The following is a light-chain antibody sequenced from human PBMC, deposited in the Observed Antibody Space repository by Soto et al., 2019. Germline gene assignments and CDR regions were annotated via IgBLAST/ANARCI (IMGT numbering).Light chain of an antibody. Sequence: DIVLTQSPDTLSLSPGERATLSCRASQSVSSSYLAWYQQKPGQAPRLLIYGASSRATGIPDRFSGSGSGTDFTLTISRLEPEDFAVYYCQQYGSSPRTFGQGTKVDIK. V-gene: IGKV3-20*01. CDR1: QSVSSSY. CDR3: QQYGSSPRT. CDR2: GAS. J-gene: IGKJ1*01.